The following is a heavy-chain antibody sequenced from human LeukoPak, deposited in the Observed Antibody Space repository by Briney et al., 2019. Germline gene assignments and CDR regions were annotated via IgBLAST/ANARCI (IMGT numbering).Heavy chain of an antibody. CDR3: ATDRPSYDSTHMGDAFDI. D-gene: IGHD3-22*01. CDR2: ISAYNGNT. V-gene: IGHV1-18*01. CDR1: GYTFTSYG. Sequence: GASVKVSCKASGYTFTSYGISWVRQAPGQGLEWMGWISAYNGNTNYAQKLQGRVTMTTDTSTSTAYMELRSLRSDDTAVYYCATDRPSYDSTHMGDAFDIWGQGTMVTVSS. J-gene: IGHJ3*02.